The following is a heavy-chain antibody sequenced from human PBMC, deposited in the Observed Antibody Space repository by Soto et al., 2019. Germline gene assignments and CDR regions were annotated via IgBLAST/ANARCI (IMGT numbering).Heavy chain of an antibody. J-gene: IGHJ4*02. V-gene: IGHV3-30-3*01. CDR1: GFTFSSYA. Sequence: QVQLVESGGGVVQPGRSLRLSCAASGFTFSSYAMHWVRQAPGKGLEWVAVISYDGSNKYYADSVKGRFTISRDNSKNTLYLQMNGLRAEDTAVYYCARDREMAHGGVFDYWGQGTLVTVSS. CDR2: ISYDGSNK. CDR3: ARDREMAHGGVFDY. D-gene: IGHD3-16*01.